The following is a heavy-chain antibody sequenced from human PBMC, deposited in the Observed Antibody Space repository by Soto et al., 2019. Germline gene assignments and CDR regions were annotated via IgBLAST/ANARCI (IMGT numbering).Heavy chain of an antibody. V-gene: IGHV4-59*01. CDR3: ARGPPYYYGSGSYYSSYYYYYMDV. CDR1: GGSISSYY. D-gene: IGHD3-10*01. CDR2: IYYSGST. Sequence: SETLSLTCTVSGGSISSYYWSWIRQPPGKGLEWIGYIYYSGSTNYNPSLKSRVTISVDTSKNQFSLKLSSVTAADTAVYYCARGPPYYYGSGSYYSSYYYYYMDVWGKGTTVTVSS. J-gene: IGHJ6*03.